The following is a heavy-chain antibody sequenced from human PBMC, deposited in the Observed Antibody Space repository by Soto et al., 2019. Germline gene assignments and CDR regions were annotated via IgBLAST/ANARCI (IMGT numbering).Heavy chain of an antibody. CDR3: ASRVKYSGKYHWYFDL. Sequence: PGGSLRLACTASVFTFSTYTMNLLRQSPGKGPEWVSSISSSSSYMYYADSVRGRFTVSRDNGKNSLYLNMNSLRAEETAVYYCASRVKYSGKYHWYFDLSGRGTMVTVSS. CDR2: ISSSSSYM. V-gene: IGHV3-21*01. CDR1: VFTFSTYT. J-gene: IGHJ2*01. D-gene: IGHD1-26*01.